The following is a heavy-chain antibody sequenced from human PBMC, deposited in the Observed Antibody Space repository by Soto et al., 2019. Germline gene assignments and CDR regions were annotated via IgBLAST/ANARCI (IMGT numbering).Heavy chain of an antibody. CDR3: TTWLTAHFDY. V-gene: IGHV3-23*01. J-gene: IGHJ4*02. Sequence: GGSLRLSCAVSGFSFGTYTLNWVRRAPGKGLEWVATSSDRRTGNTHYSDSVRGRFTLSRDYSRNILFLQMDSLRADDTALYYCTTWLTAHFDYWGRGTQVTVS. CDR2: SSDRRTGNT. D-gene: IGHD2-21*02. CDR1: GFSFGTYT.